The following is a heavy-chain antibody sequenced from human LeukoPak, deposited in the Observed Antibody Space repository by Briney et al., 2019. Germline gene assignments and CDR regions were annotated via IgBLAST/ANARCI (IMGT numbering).Heavy chain of an antibody. CDR2: INSDGSWT. CDR1: GKYW. J-gene: IGHJ4*02. CDR3: VSFYETY. Sequence: GGSLRLSCAASGKYWMHWVRQVPGKGLVWVSHINSDGSWTSYADSVKGRFTISKDNAKNTVYLQMNSLRAEDTAVYYCVSFYETYWGRGTLVTVSS. V-gene: IGHV3-74*01. D-gene: IGHD2/OR15-2a*01.